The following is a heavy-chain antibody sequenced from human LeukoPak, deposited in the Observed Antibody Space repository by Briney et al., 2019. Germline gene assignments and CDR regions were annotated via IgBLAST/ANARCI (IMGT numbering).Heavy chain of an antibody. D-gene: IGHD2-8*01. CDR2: IYPDDSDI. V-gene: IGHV5-51*01. Sequence: GESLKISCKGTGYSFTSYWIGWVRQMPGKGLEWMGIIYPDDSDIRYSPSFQGQVTFSADKSISTPYLQWSSLKASDTAMYYCARINGSPWVWGQGTLVTVSS. CDR1: GYSFTSYW. CDR3: ARINGSPWV. J-gene: IGHJ4*02.